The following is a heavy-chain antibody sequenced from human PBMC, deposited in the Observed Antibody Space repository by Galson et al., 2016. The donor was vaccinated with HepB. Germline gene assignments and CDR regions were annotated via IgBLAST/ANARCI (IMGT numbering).Heavy chain of an antibody. V-gene: IGHV5-51*01. CDR1: GYSFPSHW. Sequence: QSGAEVKKPGESLKMSCEGSGYSFPSHWIAWVRQRPGKGLEWMGIIDPGDSDTRYSPSFQGQVIMSVDKSIRTAFLQWSSLKASDTAMYYCARRSHGDEGALDIWGQGTMLTVSS. D-gene: IGHD2-21*02. CDR2: IDPGDSDT. J-gene: IGHJ3*02. CDR3: ARRSHGDEGALDI.